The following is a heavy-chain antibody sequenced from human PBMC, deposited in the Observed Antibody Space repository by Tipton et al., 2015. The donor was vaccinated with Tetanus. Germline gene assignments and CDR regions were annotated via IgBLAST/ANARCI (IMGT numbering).Heavy chain of an antibody. V-gene: IGHV4-59*01. Sequence: LRLSCTVSGGSINDYYWGWIRQPPGMGLEWIGHISHSGSASYNPSLKSRVTISLDTSKNQFSLTLRSVTAADTAVYYCARSYGDTFLFRLDYWGQGAPVTVSS. CDR3: ARSYGDTFLFRLDY. CDR1: GGSINDYY. J-gene: IGHJ4*02. CDR2: ISHSGSA. D-gene: IGHD4-17*01.